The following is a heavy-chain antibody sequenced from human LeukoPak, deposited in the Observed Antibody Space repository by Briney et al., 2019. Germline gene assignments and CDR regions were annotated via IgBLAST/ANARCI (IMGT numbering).Heavy chain of an antibody. V-gene: IGHV3-30*18. CDR2: ISYDGSNK. CDR1: GFTFDDYA. D-gene: IGHD2-21*01. J-gene: IGHJ4*02. CDR3: AKDEGIRCLRGDCPFDY. Sequence: GGSLRLSCAASGFTFDDYAMHWVRQAPGKGLEWVAVISYDGSNKYYADSVKGRFTISRDNSKNTLFLQMNSLKTEDTAVYYCAKDEGIRCLRGDCPFDYWGQGTLVTVSS.